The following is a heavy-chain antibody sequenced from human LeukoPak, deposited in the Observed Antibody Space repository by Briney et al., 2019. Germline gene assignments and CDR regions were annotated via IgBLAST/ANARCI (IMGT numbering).Heavy chain of an antibody. V-gene: IGHV3-74*03. CDR2: VNADGSGT. J-gene: IGHJ4*02. CDR3: ARGIASGWYSPGIDI. CDR1: GFSLRSYW. Sequence: GGSLRLSCAASGFSLRSYWMYRVRQVPGKGLVWVSRVNADGSGTTYADSVRGRFTISRDDAETTLFLQMNNLRIEDTAVYYCARGIASGWYSPGIDIWGLGTLVTVSS. D-gene: IGHD6-19*01.